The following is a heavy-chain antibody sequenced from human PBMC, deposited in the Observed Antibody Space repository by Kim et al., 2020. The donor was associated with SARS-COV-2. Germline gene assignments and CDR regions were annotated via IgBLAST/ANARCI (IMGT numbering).Heavy chain of an antibody. D-gene: IGHD1-7*01. J-gene: IGHJ4*02. CDR3: ARGASGTTPYYFDY. CDR2: IYHTGST. V-gene: IGHV4-4*02. Sequence: SETLSLTCAVSGDSITSYNYWSWVRQPPGKGLEWIADIYHTGSTNYNPSLKSRVTISVDKSKNQFSLMLSSVTAADTAVYYCARGASGTTPYYFDYWGQGTLVTVSS. CDR1: GDSITSYNY.